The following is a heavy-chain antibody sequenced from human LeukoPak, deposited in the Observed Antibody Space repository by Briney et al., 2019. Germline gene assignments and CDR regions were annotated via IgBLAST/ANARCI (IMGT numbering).Heavy chain of an antibody. V-gene: IGHV3-30*03. J-gene: IGHJ4*02. CDR2: ISYDGSNK. Sequence: GGSLRLSCAASGFTFSSYGMHWVRQAPGKGLEWVAVISYDGSNKYYADSVKGRFTISRDNSKSTLYLQMNSLRAEDTAVYYCAARYSGYDERDYWGQGTLVTVSS. CDR1: GFTFSSYG. CDR3: AARYSGYDERDY. D-gene: IGHD5-12*01.